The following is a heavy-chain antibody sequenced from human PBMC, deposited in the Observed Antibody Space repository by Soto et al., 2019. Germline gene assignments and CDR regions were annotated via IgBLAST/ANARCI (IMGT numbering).Heavy chain of an antibody. CDR1: GFTVSSNY. V-gene: IGHV3-53*01. J-gene: IGHJ6*02. Sequence: GYLRDSCAATGFTVSSNYLSWVREAPGKGLEWVSVIYSGGSTYYADSVKGRFTISRDNSKNTLYLQMNSLRAEDTAVYYCARDRGYENYYYYGMDVWGHAT. CDR2: IYSGGST. CDR3: ARDRGYENYYYYGMDV. D-gene: IGHD5-12*01.